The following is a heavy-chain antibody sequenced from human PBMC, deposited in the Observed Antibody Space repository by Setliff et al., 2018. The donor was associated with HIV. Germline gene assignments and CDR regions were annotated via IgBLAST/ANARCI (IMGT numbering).Heavy chain of an antibody. CDR3: VSGPLSGYGYYFDY. D-gene: IGHD3-3*01. J-gene: IGHJ4*02. CDR2: FYHSGST. V-gene: IGHV4-38-2*01. Sequence: SETLSLTCAVSGYSVSSGYYWGWIRQPPGKGLEWIGSFYHSGSTFYNPSLKSRVTISLDTSKNQSSLKLRSVTAADTAVYYCVSGPLSGYGYYFDYWGQGALVTVSS. CDR1: GYSVSSGYY.